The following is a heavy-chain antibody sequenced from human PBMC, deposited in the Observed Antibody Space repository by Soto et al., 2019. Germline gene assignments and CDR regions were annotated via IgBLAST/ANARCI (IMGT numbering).Heavy chain of an antibody. CDR1: GFSFNSYG. Sequence: QAQLVASGGGVVQPGGSLRLSCAASGFSFNSYGMHWVRQAPGKGLEWVAFISYDGSRTYYADSVKGRFTISRDGSTKTLFLEMNSLRNEDSGVYYCAKNSRHIVVLTTVLDSWGQGDLVTVSS. CDR3: AKNSRHIVVLTTVLDS. V-gene: IGHV3-30*18. D-gene: IGHD2-21*02. J-gene: IGHJ5*01. CDR2: ISYDGSRT.